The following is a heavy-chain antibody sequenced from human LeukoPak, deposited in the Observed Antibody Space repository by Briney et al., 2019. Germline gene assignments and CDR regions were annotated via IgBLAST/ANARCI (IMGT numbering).Heavy chain of an antibody. J-gene: IGHJ5*02. D-gene: IGHD1-1*01. CDR3: AREARPNGYNWFDP. CDR2: IIPIFGTA. Sequence: SVKVSCKASGGTFSSYAISWVRQAPGQGLEWMGGIIPIFGTANYAQKFQGRVTITADESTSTAYMELSSLKSEDTAVYYCAREARPNGYNWFDPWGQGTLVTVSS. CDR1: GGTFSSYA. V-gene: IGHV1-69*13.